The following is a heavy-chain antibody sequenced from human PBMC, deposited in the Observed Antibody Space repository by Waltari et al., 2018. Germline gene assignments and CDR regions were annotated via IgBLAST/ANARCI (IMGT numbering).Heavy chain of an antibody. V-gene: IGHV3-30-3*01. CDR2: ISYDGNYK. CDR3: ARVAVPYCGVDCYYTY. D-gene: IGHD2-21*01. CDR1: GFALISYG. J-gene: IGHJ4*02. Sequence: QVQLGESGGGVVPPGSSLRLACATSGFALISYGMDWVRQAPGKGLEWVAVISYDGNYKYYAYSVKGRFTVSRDNSKNTLYLQINSLMPEDTAIYYCARVAVPYCGVDCYYTYWGQGTLVTVSA.